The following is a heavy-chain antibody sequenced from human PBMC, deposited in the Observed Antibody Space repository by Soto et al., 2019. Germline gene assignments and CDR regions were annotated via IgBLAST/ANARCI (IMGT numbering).Heavy chain of an antibody. CDR2: INHSGST. D-gene: IGHD2-15*01. Sequence: QVQLQQCGAGLLKPSETLSLTCAVYDGSFSGYYWCWIRQPPGKGLEWIGEINHSGSTNYTPSLKSRVTISLDTSKSQSSMTLSSVTAADTAVDYCRVVVSANDAFDIWGQGTMVTVSS. J-gene: IGHJ3*02. V-gene: IGHV4-34*01. CDR1: DGSFSGYY. CDR3: RVVVSANDAFDI.